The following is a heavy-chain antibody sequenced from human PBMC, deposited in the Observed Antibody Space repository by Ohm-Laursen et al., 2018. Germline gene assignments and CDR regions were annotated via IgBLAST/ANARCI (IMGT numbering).Heavy chain of an antibody. J-gene: IGHJ4*02. CDR1: GFTFSSYA. CDR2: ISSYI. D-gene: IGHD3/OR15-3a*01. V-gene: IGHV3-21*01. CDR3: AREERGSDFQGIDY. Sequence: SLRLSCSASGFTFSSYAMSWVRQAPGKGLEWVSSISSYIDYADSVKGRFTISRENDKNSLYLQVDSLRAGDTAVYYCAREERGSDFQGIDYWGQGTLVTVSS.